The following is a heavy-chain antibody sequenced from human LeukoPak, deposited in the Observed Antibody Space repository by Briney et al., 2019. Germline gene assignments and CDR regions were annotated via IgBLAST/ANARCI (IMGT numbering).Heavy chain of an antibody. CDR3: ARDQTGDAFLEPYSYYYYYGMDV. CDR2: IIPIFGTA. J-gene: IGHJ6*02. CDR1: GGTFSSYA. D-gene: IGHD7-27*01. V-gene: IGHV1-69*13. Sequence: ASVKVSCTASGGTFSSYAIGWVRQAPGQGLEWMGGIIPIFGTANYAQKFQGRVTITADESTSTAYMELSSLRSEDTAVYYCARDQTGDAFLEPYSYYYYYGMDVWGQGTTVTVSS.